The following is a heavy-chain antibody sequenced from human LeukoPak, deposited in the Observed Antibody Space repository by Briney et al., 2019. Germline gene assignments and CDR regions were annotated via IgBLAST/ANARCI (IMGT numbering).Heavy chain of an antibody. CDR1: GYTFTGYY. D-gene: IGHD1-1*01. Sequence: GASVTVSCTASGYTFTGYYMHWVRQAPGQGLEWMGIINPSGGSTSYAQKFQGRVTMTRDTSTSTVYMELSSLRSEDTAVYYCARDHDTRLDYWGQGTLVTVSS. CDR3: ARDHDTRLDY. V-gene: IGHV1-46*01. J-gene: IGHJ4*02. CDR2: INPSGGST.